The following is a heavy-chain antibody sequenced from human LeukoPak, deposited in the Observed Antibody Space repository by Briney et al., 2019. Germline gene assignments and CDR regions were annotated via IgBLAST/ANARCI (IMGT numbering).Heavy chain of an antibody. Sequence: GGSLRLSCAASGFTFSSYSMNWVRQAPGKGLEWVSYISSSSSTIYYADSVKGRFTISRDNGKNSLYLQMNSLRAEDTAVYYCASSRGVTPFDYWGQGTLVTVSS. V-gene: IGHV3-48*01. CDR3: ASSRGVTPFDY. J-gene: IGHJ4*02. D-gene: IGHD2-21*02. CDR1: GFTFSSYS. CDR2: ISSSSSTI.